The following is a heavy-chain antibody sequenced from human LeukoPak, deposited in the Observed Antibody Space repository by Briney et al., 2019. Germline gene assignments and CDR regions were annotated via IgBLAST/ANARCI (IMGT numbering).Heavy chain of an antibody. CDR1: GFTLSNDW. J-gene: IGHJ4*02. CDR2: IKQDGSET. CDR3: AKDRVTDSRGYTNEHYFDY. Sequence: GGSLRLSCAASGFTLSNDWMTWVRQAPGKGLEWVSNIKQDGSETYYVDSVKGRFTISRDNAKNSLFLQMNSLMAEDTAVYYCAKDRVTDSRGYTNEHYFDYWGQGTLVTVSS. D-gene: IGHD3-22*01. V-gene: IGHV3-7*04.